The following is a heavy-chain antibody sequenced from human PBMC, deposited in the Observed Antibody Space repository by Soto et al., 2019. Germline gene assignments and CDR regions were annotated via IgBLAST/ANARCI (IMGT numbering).Heavy chain of an antibody. CDR2: ISRSGSYM. CDR3: ARVSFGYARYDMDV. CDR1: GFIFNTYS. D-gene: IGHD3-3*01. J-gene: IGHJ6*01. V-gene: IGHV3-21*04. Sequence: GGSLGLSCAASGFIFNTYSMDWVRQAPRKGLEWVASISRSGSYMYYGDSLKGRFTVARDNAKNSLYLQMNSLRAEDRDVYYWARVSFGYARYDMDVWGQGTTVTVAS.